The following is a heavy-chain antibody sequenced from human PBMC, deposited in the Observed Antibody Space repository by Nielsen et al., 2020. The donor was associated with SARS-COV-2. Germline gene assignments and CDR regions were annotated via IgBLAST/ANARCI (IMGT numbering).Heavy chain of an antibody. CDR1: GGTFSSYA. CDR3: ARDLFIAATISGMDV. J-gene: IGHJ6*02. CDR2: IIPILGIA. D-gene: IGHD5-12*01. Sequence: SVKVSCKASGGTFSSYAISWVRQAPGQGLEWMGRIIPILGIANYAQKFQGRVTITADKSTSTAYMELSSLRSEDTAVYYCARDLFIAATISGMDVWGQGTTVTVSS. V-gene: IGHV1-69*04.